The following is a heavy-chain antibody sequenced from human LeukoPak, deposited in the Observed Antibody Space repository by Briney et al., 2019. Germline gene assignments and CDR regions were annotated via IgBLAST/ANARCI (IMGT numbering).Heavy chain of an antibody. CDR2: IYDSGSA. CDR3: ARGRLEAMWELLPYDAFDI. V-gene: IGHV4-59*01. J-gene: IGHJ3*02. D-gene: IGHD1-26*01. Sequence: PSETLSLTCTVSGGSISSYQWSWIRQPPGKGLEWIGNIYDSGSANYNPSLKSRVVISVDTSRNQISLNLTPVTAADTAVFYCARGRLEAMWELLPYDAFDIWGQGTMVTVSS. CDR1: GGSISSYQ.